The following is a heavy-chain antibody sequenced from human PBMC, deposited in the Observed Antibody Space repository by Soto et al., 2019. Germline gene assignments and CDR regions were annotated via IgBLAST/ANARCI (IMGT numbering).Heavy chain of an antibody. J-gene: IGHJ4*02. Sequence: QVQLQESGPGLVKPSPTLSLTCTVSGGSISSGGYYWSWIRQHPGKGLEWIGYIYYSGSTYYNPSLKSGVTISVDTSKNQFSLKLSSVTAADTAVYYCARDLKWELNYFDYWGQGTLVTLSS. CDR3: ARDLKWELNYFDY. CDR2: IYYSGST. V-gene: IGHV4-31*03. D-gene: IGHD1-26*01. CDR1: GGSISSGGYY.